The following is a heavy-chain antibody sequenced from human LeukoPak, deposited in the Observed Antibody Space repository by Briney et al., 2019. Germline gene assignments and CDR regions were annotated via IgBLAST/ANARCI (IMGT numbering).Heavy chain of an antibody. CDR3: ARLTRSGTAFDI. J-gene: IGHJ3*02. Sequence: ASVKVSCKASGYTLTNYYIHWVRQAPGQGLEWMGISNPNGGSTSYAQQFQGRVTMTRDTSTSTVYMELTSLRSEDTVLYYCARLTRSGTAFDIWGQGTMVTVSS. CDR1: GYTLTNYY. D-gene: IGHD3-3*01. V-gene: IGHV1-46*01. CDR2: SNPNGGST.